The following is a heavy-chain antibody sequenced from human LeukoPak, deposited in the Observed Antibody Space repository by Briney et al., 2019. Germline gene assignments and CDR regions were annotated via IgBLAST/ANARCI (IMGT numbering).Heavy chain of an antibody. CDR1: GDSINSLDL. D-gene: IGHD3-22*01. CDR3: AGLVGRYSSGLYYYYFDY. V-gene: IGHV4-4*02. J-gene: IGHJ4*02. Sequence: SETLSLTCTVSGDSINSLDLWSWVRQPPGKGLEWIGEMYLSGTTHSNPSVKSRVTISIGKSKNQSFLNLSSVTAADTAVYYCAGLVGRYSSGLYYYYFDYWGQGTLVTVSS. CDR2: MYLSGTT.